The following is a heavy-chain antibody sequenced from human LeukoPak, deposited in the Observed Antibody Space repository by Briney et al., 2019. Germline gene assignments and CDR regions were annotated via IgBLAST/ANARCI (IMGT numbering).Heavy chain of an antibody. CDR2: IYYSGST. J-gene: IGHJ3*02. CDR1: GGSISSYY. V-gene: IGHV4-59*01. CDR3: ARDPGSELDAFDI. D-gene: IGHD1-26*01. Sequence: PSETLSLTCTVSGGSISSYYWSWIRQPPGKGLEWIGYIYYSGSTNYNPSLKSRVTISVDTSKNQFSLKLSSVTAADTAVYYCARDPGSELDAFDIWGQGTMVTVSS.